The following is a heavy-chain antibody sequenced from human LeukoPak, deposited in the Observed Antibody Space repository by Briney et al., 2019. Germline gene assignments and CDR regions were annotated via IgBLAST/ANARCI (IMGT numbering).Heavy chain of an antibody. CDR1: GYTFTSYG. V-gene: IGHV1-18*01. D-gene: IGHD6-13*01. J-gene: IGHJ5*02. CDR2: ISAYNGNT. CDR3: ARDRDVAAAGRYNWFDP. Sequence: ASVKVSCKASGYTFTSYGISWVRQAPGQGLEWMGWISAYNGNTNYAQKLQGRVTMTTDTSTSTAYMELRSLRSDDTAVYYCARDRDVAAAGRYNWFDPWGQGTLVAVSS.